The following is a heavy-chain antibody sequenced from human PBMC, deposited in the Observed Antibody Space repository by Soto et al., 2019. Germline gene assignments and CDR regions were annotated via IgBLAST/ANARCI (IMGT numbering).Heavy chain of an antibody. CDR1: EFTFSTYA. CDR2: ISVGGGIT. Sequence: EVQLLESGGGLVRPGGSLRLSCVGSEFTFSTYAMTWVRQAPGKGLEWVSGISVGGGITKYADSVKGRFTISRDNSKKTLGLQMSSLRVEDTARYYLAKGPSGDYIGAVDSWGQGTLVTVSS. CDR3: AKGPSGDYIGAVDS. D-gene: IGHD4-17*01. V-gene: IGHV3-23*01. J-gene: IGHJ4*02.